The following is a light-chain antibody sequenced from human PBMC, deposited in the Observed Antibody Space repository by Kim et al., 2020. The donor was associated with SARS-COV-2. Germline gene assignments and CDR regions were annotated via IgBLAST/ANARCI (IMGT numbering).Light chain of an antibody. Sequence: APGKTATITCGGNNIGSKSVHWYQQKPGQAHVLVIYYDSDRPSGIPERFSGSNSDNTATLTISRVEAGDEADYYCQVWDSSGDQGVFGGGTRLTVL. CDR3: QVWDSSGDQGV. CDR1: NIGSKS. V-gene: IGLV3-21*04. CDR2: YDS. J-gene: IGLJ3*02.